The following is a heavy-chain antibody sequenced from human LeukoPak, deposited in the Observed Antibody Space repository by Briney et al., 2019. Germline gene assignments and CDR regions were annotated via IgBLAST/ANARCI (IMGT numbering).Heavy chain of an antibody. Sequence: GGSLRLSCAASGFTFSSYSMNWVRQAPGKGLEWVAVISYDGSNKYYADSVKGRFTISRDNSKNTLYLQMNSLRAEDTAVYYCARAYATVANWFDPWGQGTLVTVSS. CDR2: ISYDGSNK. J-gene: IGHJ5*02. V-gene: IGHV3-30*03. D-gene: IGHD4-23*01. CDR1: GFTFSSYS. CDR3: ARAYATVANWFDP.